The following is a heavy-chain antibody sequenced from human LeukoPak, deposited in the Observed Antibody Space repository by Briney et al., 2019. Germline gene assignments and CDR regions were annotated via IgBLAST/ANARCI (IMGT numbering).Heavy chain of an antibody. Sequence: GGSLRLSCAASGFTVSSNYMSWVRQAPGKGLEWVSVIYSGGSTYYADSLKGRFTISRDNSKNTLYLQMNSLRAEDTAVYYCARASIAARPGPYFDYWGQGTLVTVSS. CDR3: ARASIAARPGPYFDY. D-gene: IGHD6-6*01. V-gene: IGHV3-66*02. CDR1: GFTVSSNY. CDR2: IYSGGST. J-gene: IGHJ4*02.